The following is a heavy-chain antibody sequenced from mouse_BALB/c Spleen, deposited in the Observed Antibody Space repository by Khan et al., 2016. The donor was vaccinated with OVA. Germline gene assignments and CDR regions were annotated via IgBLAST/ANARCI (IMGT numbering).Heavy chain of an antibody. Sequence: EVQPQESGPGLVKPSQSLSLTLTVTGYSITSVYGWHWIPQSPENTLECLSYISYRGSTIYNPSLKGRIHITRDPSMNQFYLQLNSVTTEETASYYCARTAEIKYWGQGTTLTVSS. V-gene: IGHV3-1*02. D-gene: IGHD1-2*01. CDR3: ARTAEIKY. CDR2: ISYRGST. CDR1: GYSITSVYG. J-gene: IGHJ2*01.